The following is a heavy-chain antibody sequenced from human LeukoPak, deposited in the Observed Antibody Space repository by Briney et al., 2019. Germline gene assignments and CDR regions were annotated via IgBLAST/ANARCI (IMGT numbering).Heavy chain of an antibody. Sequence: SETLSLTCTVSGGSISSYYWSWIRQPPGKGLEWIGYIYYSGSTNYNPSLKSRVTISVDTSKNQFSLKLSSVTAADTAVYYCVRVLSSSWFDYWGQGTLVTVSS. J-gene: IGHJ4*02. CDR1: GGSISSYY. CDR2: IYYSGST. CDR3: VRVLSSSWFDY. D-gene: IGHD6-13*01. V-gene: IGHV4-59*01.